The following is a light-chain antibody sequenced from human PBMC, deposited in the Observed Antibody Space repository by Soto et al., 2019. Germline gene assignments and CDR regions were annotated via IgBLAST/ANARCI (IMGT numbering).Light chain of an antibody. J-gene: IGLJ2*01. CDR3: NSYTSNSTVV. CDR1: SSDVGGYNY. V-gene: IGLV2-14*03. Sequence: QSALTQPASVSGSPGQSITISCTGTSSDVGGYNYVSWYQHHPGKAPKLMIYDASNRPSGVSNRFSGSKSGNTASLTISGLQTEDEADYYCNSYTSNSTVVFGGGTKVTVL. CDR2: DAS.